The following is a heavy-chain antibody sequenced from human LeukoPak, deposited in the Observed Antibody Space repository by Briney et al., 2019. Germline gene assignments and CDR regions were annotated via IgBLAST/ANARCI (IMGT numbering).Heavy chain of an antibody. V-gene: IGHV1-69*13. CDR2: IIPIFGTA. J-gene: IGHJ4*02. D-gene: IGHD3-22*01. CDR1: GGTFSSYA. CDR3: ARGDSSGYYYFDY. Sequence: ASVKVSCKASGGTFSSYAISWVRQAPGQGLEWMGGIIPIFGTANYAQKFQGRVTITADESTSTAYMELSSLRSEDTAVYYCARGDSSGYYYFDYWGQGTLVAVSS.